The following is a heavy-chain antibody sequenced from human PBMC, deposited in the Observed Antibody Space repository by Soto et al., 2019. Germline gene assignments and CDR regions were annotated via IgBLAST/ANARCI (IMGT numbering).Heavy chain of an antibody. CDR1: GDAFKSYA. V-gene: IGHV1-69*06. CDR2: IIPSYDRA. CDR3: ARDPTNDYGDDTFDY. Sequence: QVLLPQSGGEVKRPGSSVKVSCKASGDAFKSYAISWERQAPGQGLEYMGGIIPSYDRAKYAQKFQGRLTVTADIYTSTVYMELSGLKSEDTAVYFCARDPTNDYGDDTFDYWGQGTKVIVSS. J-gene: IGHJ4*02. D-gene: IGHD4-17*01.